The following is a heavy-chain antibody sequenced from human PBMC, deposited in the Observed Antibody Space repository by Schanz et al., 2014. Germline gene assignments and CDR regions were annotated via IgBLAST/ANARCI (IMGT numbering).Heavy chain of an antibody. V-gene: IGHV1-3*04. J-gene: IGHJ6*03. CDR2: IHTGSGNT. D-gene: IGHD3-3*01. CDR3: ASEEGPITSTGVVIDHMNV. CDR1: GYTFAGHA. Sequence: QVQLVQSGAEVKKPGASVKVSCQASGYTFAGHAVHWVRQAPGQGPEWVGWIHTGSGNTKYSQKFEGRVTITRDTSTSKVYMEISCLRSKDTAVVFSASEEGPITSTGVVIDHMNVWGKGTTIIDSS.